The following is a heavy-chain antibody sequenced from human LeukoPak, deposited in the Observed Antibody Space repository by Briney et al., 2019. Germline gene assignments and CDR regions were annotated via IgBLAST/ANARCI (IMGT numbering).Heavy chain of an antibody. D-gene: IGHD6-19*01. Sequence: GGSLRLSCAASGFIFSTYGMRWVRQAPGKGLEWVSSISGSGGTTFYADSVKGRFTISRDNSKNTLYLQMNSLRAEDTAAYYCANAGPGYNSGSNYYYGMDVWGQGTSVTVSS. CDR3: ANAGPGYNSGSNYYYGMDV. V-gene: IGHV3-23*01. CDR2: ISGSGGTT. CDR1: GFIFSTYG. J-gene: IGHJ6*02.